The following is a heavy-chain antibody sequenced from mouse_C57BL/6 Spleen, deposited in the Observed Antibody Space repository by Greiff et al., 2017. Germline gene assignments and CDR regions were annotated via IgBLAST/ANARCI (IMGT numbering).Heavy chain of an antibody. D-gene: IGHD1-1*01. V-gene: IGHV1-69*01. CDR1: GYTFTSYW. Sequence: VQLQQPGPELVKPGASVKLSCKASGYTFTSYWMHWVKQRPGQGLEWIGEIDPSDSYTNYNQKFKGKSTLTVDKSSSTAYMQLSSLTSEDSAVYYCARLGGSYVDYWGQGTTLTVSS. CDR2: IDPSDSYT. CDR3: ARLGGSYVDY. J-gene: IGHJ2*01.